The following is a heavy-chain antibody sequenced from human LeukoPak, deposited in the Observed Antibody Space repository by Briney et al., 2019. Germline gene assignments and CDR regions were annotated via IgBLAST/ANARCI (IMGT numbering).Heavy chain of an antibody. CDR1: GGSISSYY. D-gene: IGHD3-10*01. J-gene: IGHJ5*02. Sequence: SETLSLTCTVSGGSISSYYWSWIRQPPGKGLEWIGYIYTSGSTNYNPSLKSRVTISVDTSKNQFSLKLSSVTAADTAVYYCARKESVEVWFDPWGQGTLVTVSS. V-gene: IGHV4-4*09. CDR2: IYTSGST. CDR3: ARKESVEVWFDP.